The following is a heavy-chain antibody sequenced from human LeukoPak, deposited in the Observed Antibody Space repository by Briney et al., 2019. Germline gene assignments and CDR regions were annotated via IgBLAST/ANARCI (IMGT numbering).Heavy chain of an antibody. CDR3: ATDDNFH. D-gene: IGHD1-20*01. V-gene: IGHV3-15*01. J-gene: IGHJ4*02. Sequence: GGSLRLSCAASGFTFNNAWMNWVRQARGKGLEWVGRIKSNTDGGSTDYAAPVKGRFSISRDDSTSTLYLQMTSLTTDDTAVYYCATDDNFHWGQGTLVTVSS. CDR1: GFTFNNAW. CDR2: IKSNTDGGST.